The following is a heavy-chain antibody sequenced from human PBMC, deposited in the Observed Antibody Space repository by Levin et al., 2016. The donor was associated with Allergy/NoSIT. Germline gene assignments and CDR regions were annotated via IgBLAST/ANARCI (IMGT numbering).Heavy chain of an antibody. V-gene: IGHV4-4*07. CDR3: ARHYTGYDFWSGYAYYYYGMDV. CDR2: VYLSGNT. CDR1: GASTVSGASSIISSYF. J-gene: IGHJ6*02. D-gene: IGHD3-3*01. Sequence: SETLSLTCTVSGASTVSGASSIISSYFWSWIRQPAGKGLEWIGRVYLSGNTDYNPSLKSRVTMSIDMSKNQFSLELSSVTAADTAVYYCARHYTGYDFWSGYAYYYYGMDVWGQGTTVTVSS.